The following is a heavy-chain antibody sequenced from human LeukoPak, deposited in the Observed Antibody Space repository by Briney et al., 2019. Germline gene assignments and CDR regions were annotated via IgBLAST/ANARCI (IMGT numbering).Heavy chain of an antibody. Sequence: GGSLRLSCAASGFTFDDYGMSWVRQAPGKGLEWVTGINWNGGSTGYADSVKGRFTISRDNSKNTMYLQMNSLRAEDTAVYYCAKRIQSAMAMGYWGQGTLVTVSS. CDR1: GFTFDDYG. V-gene: IGHV3-20*04. CDR3: AKRIQSAMAMGY. CDR2: INWNGGST. D-gene: IGHD5-18*01. J-gene: IGHJ4*02.